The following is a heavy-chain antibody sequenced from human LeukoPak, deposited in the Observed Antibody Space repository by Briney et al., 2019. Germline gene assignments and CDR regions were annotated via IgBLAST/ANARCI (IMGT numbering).Heavy chain of an antibody. V-gene: IGHV4-34*01. CDR3: ARARAIRRFDP. Sequence: SETLSLTCAVYGGSFSGYYWSWIRQPPGKGLEWIGEINHSGSTNYNPSLKSRVTISVDTSKNQFSLKLSSVTAADTAVYYCARARAIRRFDPWGQGTLVTVSS. CDR1: GGSFSGYY. D-gene: IGHD2-21*01. J-gene: IGHJ5*02. CDR2: INHSGST.